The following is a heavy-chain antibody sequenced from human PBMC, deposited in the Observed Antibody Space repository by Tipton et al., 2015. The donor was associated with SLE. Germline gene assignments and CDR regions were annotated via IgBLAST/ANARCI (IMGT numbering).Heavy chain of an antibody. Sequence: LRLSCTVSGGSVSSGSQYWGWIRQSPGKGLEWIGSIYHDGRTYYNPSLKSRVTISIDTSKNQFSLKLSSVTAADTAVYYCARRYGDYDGFDYWGQGTLVTVSS. CDR3: ARRYGDYDGFDY. J-gene: IGHJ4*02. D-gene: IGHD4-17*01. CDR1: GGSVSSGSQY. V-gene: IGHV4-39*07. CDR2: IYHDGRT.